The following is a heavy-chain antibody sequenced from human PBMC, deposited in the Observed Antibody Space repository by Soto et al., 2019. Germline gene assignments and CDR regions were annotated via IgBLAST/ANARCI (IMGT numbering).Heavy chain of an antibody. D-gene: IGHD3-3*01. Sequence: ASVKVSCKASVYTFTSYYMHWVRQAPGQGLEWMGIINPSGGSTSYAQKFQGRVTMTRDTSTSTVYMELSSLRSEDTAVYYCAREPEPITIFGVVTRFDYWGQGTLVTVSS. CDR3: AREPEPITIFGVVTRFDY. CDR1: VYTFTSYY. V-gene: IGHV1-46*03. J-gene: IGHJ4*02. CDR2: INPSGGST.